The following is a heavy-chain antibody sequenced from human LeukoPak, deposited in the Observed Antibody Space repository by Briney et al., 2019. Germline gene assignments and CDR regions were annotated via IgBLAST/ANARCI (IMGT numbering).Heavy chain of an antibody. CDR1: GGSFSGYY. D-gene: IGHD3-10*01. Sequence: SETLSLTCAVYGGSFSGYYWSWIRQPPGKGLEWIGKINHSGSTNYNPSLKSRVTISVDTSKNQFSLKLSSVTAADTAVYYCARVLITMVRGVMDYWGQGTLVTVSS. V-gene: IGHV4-34*01. CDR3: ARVLITMVRGVMDY. CDR2: INHSGST. J-gene: IGHJ4*02.